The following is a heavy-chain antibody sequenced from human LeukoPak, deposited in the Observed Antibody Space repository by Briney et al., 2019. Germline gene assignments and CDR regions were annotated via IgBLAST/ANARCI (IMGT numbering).Heavy chain of an antibody. V-gene: IGHV1/OR15-3*02. D-gene: IGHD6-19*01. CDR3: ARDTIDSSGWPNGYFDY. Sequence: ASVKVSCKASGYTFTGYYMHWVRQAPGQGLEWMGWINAGNGNTKYSQKFQGRVTITRDTSASTAYMELSSLRSEDTAVYYCARDTIDSSGWPNGYFDYWGQGTLVTVSS. CDR2: INAGNGNT. J-gene: IGHJ4*02. CDR1: GYTFTGYY.